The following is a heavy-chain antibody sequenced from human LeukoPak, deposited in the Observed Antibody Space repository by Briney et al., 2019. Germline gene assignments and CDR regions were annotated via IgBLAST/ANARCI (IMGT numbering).Heavy chain of an antibody. CDR1: GFTFSSYA. D-gene: IGHD6-19*01. V-gene: IGHV3-23*01. J-gene: IGHJ4*02. CDR3: TKEIIAVAGNYFDY. CDR2: IDDSGGST. Sequence: PGGSLRLSCAASGFTFSSYAMTWVRQAPGKGLEWVSTIDDSGGSTYYADSVKGRFTISRDNSKNTLYLQMNSLRAEDTALYYCTKEIIAVAGNYFDYWGQGTLVTVSS.